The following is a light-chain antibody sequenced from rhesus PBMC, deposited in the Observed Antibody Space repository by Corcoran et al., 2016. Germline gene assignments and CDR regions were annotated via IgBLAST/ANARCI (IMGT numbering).Light chain of an antibody. CDR2: ETS. CDR3: QQRNSYPVT. J-gene: IGKJ4*01. Sequence: DIQLTQSPSSLSASIGDRVTITCRASQGISKFLAWYQQKPGKAPKLLISETSNLQRGVPSRFSGIGSGTYFTLTISSLHPEDFAVYYCQQRNSYPVTFGGGTKVEIK. V-gene: IGKV1-38*01. CDR1: QGISKF.